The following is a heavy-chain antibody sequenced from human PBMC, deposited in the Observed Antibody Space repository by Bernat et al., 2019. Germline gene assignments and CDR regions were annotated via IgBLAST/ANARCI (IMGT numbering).Heavy chain of an antibody. V-gene: IGHV4-34*01. J-gene: IGHJ5*02. CDR1: GGSFSGYY. CDR2: INHSGST. Sequence: QVQLQQWGAGLLKPSETLSLTCAVYGGSFSGYYWSWIRQPPGKGLEWIGEINHSGSTNYNPSLKSRVTISVDTSQNQFSLKLSSGTAADTAVYYCARGRGQDRARRCTGGVCYTGSSSRYLNPWGQGTLVTVSS. D-gene: IGHD2-8*02. CDR3: ARGRGQDRARRCTGGVCYTGSSSRYLNP.